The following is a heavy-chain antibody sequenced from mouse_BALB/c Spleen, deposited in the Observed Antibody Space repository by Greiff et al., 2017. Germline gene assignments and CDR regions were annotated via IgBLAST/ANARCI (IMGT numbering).Heavy chain of an antibody. D-gene: IGHD1-1*01. CDR1: GYTFTSYD. V-gene: IGHV1-85*01. CDR2: IFPGDGST. J-gene: IGHJ3*01. Sequence: QVQLQQSGAELVKPGASVKLSCKASGYTFTSYDINWVRQRPEQGLEWIGWIFPGDGSTKYNEKFKGKATFTADTSSNTAYMQLSSLTSEDSAVYYCARGFYYYGSSYGAWFAYWGQGTLVTVSA. CDR3: ARGFYYYGSSYGAWFAY.